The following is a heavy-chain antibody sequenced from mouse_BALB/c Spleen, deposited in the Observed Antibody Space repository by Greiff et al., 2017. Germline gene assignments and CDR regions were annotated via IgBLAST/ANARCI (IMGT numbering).Heavy chain of an antibody. CDR2: INPSNGGT. J-gene: IGHJ3*01. D-gene: IGHD2-4*01. Sequence: SGAELVKPGASVKLSCKASGYTFTSYYMYWVKQRPGQGLEWIGEINPSNGGTNFNEKFKSKATLTVDKSSSTAYMQLSSLTSEDSAVYYCTPAITTTWFAYWGQGTLVTVSA. CDR3: TPAITTTWFAY. CDR1: GYTFTSYY. V-gene: IGHV1S16*01.